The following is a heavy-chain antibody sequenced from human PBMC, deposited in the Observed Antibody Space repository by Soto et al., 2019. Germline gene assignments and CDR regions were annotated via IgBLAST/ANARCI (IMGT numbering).Heavy chain of an antibody. Sequence: EVQLLESGGGLVQPGGSLRLSCAASGFTFSSYAMNWVRQAPGKGLEWVSAISGSGGSTYFADSMKGRFTISRDNSKNTLCLRMNSLRAEDTAVYYCAKTPGVITFGGVIDPIAFDIWGQGTMVTVSS. V-gene: IGHV3-23*01. CDR3: AKTPGVITFGGVIDPIAFDI. CDR2: ISGSGGST. D-gene: IGHD3-16*02. CDR1: GFTFSSYA. J-gene: IGHJ3*02.